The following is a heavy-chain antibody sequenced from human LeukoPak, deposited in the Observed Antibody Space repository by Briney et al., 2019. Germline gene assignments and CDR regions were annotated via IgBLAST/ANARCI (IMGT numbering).Heavy chain of an antibody. Sequence: GGSLRLSCVASGFTFSRHGMNWVRQAPGKGLEWVSGISPSGDIKYYVDSVKGRFTVSRDNSKNTLYLQINSLRADDTAVYHCAKDDAWLQFNGWGQATLVTVSS. J-gene: IGHJ4*02. CDR3: AKDDAWLQFNG. V-gene: IGHV3-23*01. CDR2: ISPSGDIK. D-gene: IGHD5-24*01. CDR1: GFTFSRHG.